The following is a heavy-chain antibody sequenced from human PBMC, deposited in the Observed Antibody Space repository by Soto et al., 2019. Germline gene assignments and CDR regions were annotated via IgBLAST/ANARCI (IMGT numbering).Heavy chain of an antibody. D-gene: IGHD3-16*01. CDR3: AGGGGSNLPFDI. CDR2: INSDGSFT. V-gene: IGHV3-74*01. Sequence: EVQLVESGGGLVQPGGSLRLSCAASGFTFSNYWMHWVRQAPGKGLVWVSRINSDGSFTTYADSVKGRFTISRDNTKNTLFLQMDSLTVEDSAVYSFAGGGGSNLPFDIWCQGTTVTVSS. CDR1: GFTFSNYW. J-gene: IGHJ3*02.